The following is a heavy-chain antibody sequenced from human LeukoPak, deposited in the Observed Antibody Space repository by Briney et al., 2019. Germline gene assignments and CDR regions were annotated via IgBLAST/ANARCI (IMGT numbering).Heavy chain of an antibody. V-gene: IGHV1-2*02. Sequence: GASVRVSSTASGYTFTVYYMHWGRHTPGQRLEWMGWINPNSGCTNYAQKFQGRVTMTRDTSISTAYMELSRLRSDDTAVYYCARDSLPAHGYYYYYGMDVWGQGTTVTVSS. J-gene: IGHJ6*02. D-gene: IGHD5/OR15-5a*01. CDR2: INPNSGCT. CDR3: ARDSLPAHGYYYYYGMDV. CDR1: GYTFTVYY.